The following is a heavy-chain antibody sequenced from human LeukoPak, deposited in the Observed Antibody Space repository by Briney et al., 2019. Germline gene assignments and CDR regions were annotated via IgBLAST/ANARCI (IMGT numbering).Heavy chain of an antibody. CDR1: GLTVGNAW. V-gene: IGHV3-15*01. CDR2: IKSKTDGGTT. Sequence: GCSLRPSCAAAGLTVGNAWMSWVRPDPGKKKEWVGRIKSKTDGGTTDYAAPVKCGFTISRDDSKNTLYLQMNSLKTEDTAVYYCTTALALLYFDWQDYYFDYWGEATLVTVSP. D-gene: IGHD3-9*01. J-gene: IGHJ4*02. CDR3: TTALALLYFDWQDYYFDY.